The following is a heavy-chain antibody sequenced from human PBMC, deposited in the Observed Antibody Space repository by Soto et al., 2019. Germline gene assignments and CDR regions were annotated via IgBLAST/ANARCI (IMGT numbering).Heavy chain of an antibody. J-gene: IGHJ4*01. CDR2: ISKSGSA. CDR3: ARDHMGSVDY. Sequence: PSETLSLTCTVSGDSISSNQWGWIRQPPGKGLERIGYISKSGSANHNPPLKSRVTMSIDMAKNQFSLRLSSMTAADTAVYFCARDHMGSVDYWGHGTLVTVS. CDR1: GDSISSNQ. V-gene: IGHV4-59*01. D-gene: IGHD1-26*01.